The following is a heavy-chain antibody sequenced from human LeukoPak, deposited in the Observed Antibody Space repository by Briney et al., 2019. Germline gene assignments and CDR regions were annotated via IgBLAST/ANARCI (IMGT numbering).Heavy chain of an antibody. J-gene: IGHJ4*02. CDR2: IYYSGST. V-gene: IGHV4-30-4*01. CDR1: GGSISSGDYY. D-gene: IGHD6-13*01. Sequence: SQTLSLTCTVSGGSISSGDYYWSWIRQPPGKGLEWIGYIYYSGSTNYNPSLKSRVTISVGTSKNQFSLKLSSVTAADTAVYYCARLSSSRGNFDYWGQGTLVTVSS. CDR3: ARLSSSRGNFDY.